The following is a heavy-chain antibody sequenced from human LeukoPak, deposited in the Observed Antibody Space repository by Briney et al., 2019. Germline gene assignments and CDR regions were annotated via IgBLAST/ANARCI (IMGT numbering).Heavy chain of an antibody. CDR2: VDPEDGET. Sequence: ASLKVSCKVSGYTFTDYYMHGVQEAPGKGLEWMGLVDPEDGETIYAEKFQGRVTITADTSTDTAYMELSSLRSEDTAVYYCATDNAQLLSLRRWGQGTLVTVSS. J-gene: IGHJ4*02. V-gene: IGHV1-69-2*01. CDR3: ATDNAQLLSLRR. CDR1: GYTFTDYY. D-gene: IGHD2-2*01.